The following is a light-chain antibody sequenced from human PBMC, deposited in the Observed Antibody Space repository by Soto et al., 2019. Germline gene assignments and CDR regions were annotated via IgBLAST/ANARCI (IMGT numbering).Light chain of an antibody. CDR2: AES. J-gene: IGKJ4*01. CDR1: QGIAGS. CDR3: QQYDNLPPRLT. Sequence: DIQLTQSPSFLSASVGDRVTITCRASQGIAGSLAWYQQKPGKPPKLLIYAESTLQSGVPSRFSGSGSGTRGTLTISSLQPEDFATYYCQQYDNLPPRLTFGGGTKVEIK. V-gene: IGKV1-9*01.